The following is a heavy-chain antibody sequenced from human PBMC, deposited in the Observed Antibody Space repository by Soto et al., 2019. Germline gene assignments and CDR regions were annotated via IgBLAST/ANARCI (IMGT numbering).Heavy chain of an antibody. Sequence: QVQLVQSGAEVKKPGASVKVSCTASCYTFTNYGISWVRQAPGQGLEWMGWISAYNGNINDAQKLQGRVTMTTDTSTSTAYMELRSLRSDDTAMYYCASSYCGGNWYSNLPLDYYYDGMDVWGQGTTVTVSS. CDR2: ISAYNGNI. D-gene: IGHD2-21*02. V-gene: IGHV1-18*01. CDR1: CYTFTNYG. J-gene: IGHJ6*02. CDR3: ASSYCGGNWYSNLPLDYYYDGMDV.